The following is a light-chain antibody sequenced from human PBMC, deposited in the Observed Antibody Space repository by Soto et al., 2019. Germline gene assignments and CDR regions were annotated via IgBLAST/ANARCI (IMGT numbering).Light chain of an antibody. CDR2: NVY. V-gene: IGLV2-14*03. J-gene: IGLJ1*01. Sequence: QSVLTQPASVSGSPGQSITISCTGTSSDVGAYNFVSWHQQHPGKAPKLMIYNVYDRPSGISYRFSGSKSGHTASLTISGLQGEDEADYYCSAYTVSRTYVFGTGTKVTVL. CDR3: SAYTVSRTYV. CDR1: SSDVGAYNF.